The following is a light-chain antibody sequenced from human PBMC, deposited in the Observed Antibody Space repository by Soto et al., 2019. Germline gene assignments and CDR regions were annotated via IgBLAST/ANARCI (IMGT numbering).Light chain of an antibody. CDR2: GAS. Sequence: EIVMTQSPATLSVSPGERATLSCRASQSVSSNLAWYQQKPGQAPRLLIYGASTRATGIPARFSGSGSGTEFTLTISSLLSEDFAVYYCQQYNKWPITFGQGTRLEIK. CDR1: QSVSSN. V-gene: IGKV3-15*01. CDR3: QQYNKWPIT. J-gene: IGKJ5*01.